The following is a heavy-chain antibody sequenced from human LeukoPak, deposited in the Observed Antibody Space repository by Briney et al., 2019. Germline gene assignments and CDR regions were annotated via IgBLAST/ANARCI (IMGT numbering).Heavy chain of an antibody. J-gene: IGHJ4*02. CDR3: ARDPRIAAAGTPPYFDY. CDR2: ISYDGRNK. Sequence: PGGSLRLSCAASGFTFSNYAMHWVRQAPGKGLEWVAVISYDGRNKYYADAVKGRFTISRDNSKNTLYLQMNSLRPEDTAVYYCARDPRIAAAGTPPYFDYWGLGTLVTVSS. CDR1: GFTFSNYA. D-gene: IGHD6-13*01. V-gene: IGHV3-30*04.